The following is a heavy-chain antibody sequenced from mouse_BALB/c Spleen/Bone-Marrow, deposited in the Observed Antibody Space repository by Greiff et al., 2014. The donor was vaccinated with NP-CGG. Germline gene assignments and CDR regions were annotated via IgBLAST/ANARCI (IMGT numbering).Heavy chain of an antibody. CDR2: IDPANGNT. J-gene: IGHJ4*01. D-gene: IGHD2-1*01. Sequence: VQLKESGAELVKPGASVKLSCTASGFNIKDTYMHWVKQRPEQGLEWIGRIDPANGNTKYDPKFQGKATITADTSSNTAYLQLSSLTSEDSAVYYCAIYYGNYYAIDYWGQGTSVTVSS. V-gene: IGHV14-3*02. CDR1: GFNIKDTY. CDR3: AIYYGNYYAIDY.